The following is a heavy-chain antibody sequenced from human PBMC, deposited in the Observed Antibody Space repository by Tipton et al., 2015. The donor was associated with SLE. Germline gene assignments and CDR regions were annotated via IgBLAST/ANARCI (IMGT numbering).Heavy chain of an antibody. J-gene: IGHJ5*02. V-gene: IGHV3-33*06. Sequence: SGFTFSSYGVHWVRQAPGKGLEWVAVIWYDGSNKYYADSVKGRFTISRDNSKNTLYLQMNSLRAEDTAVYYYAKDPSSWGQGTLVTVSS. CDR3: AKDPSS. CDR2: IWYDGSNK. CDR1: GFTFSSYG. D-gene: IGHD6-6*01.